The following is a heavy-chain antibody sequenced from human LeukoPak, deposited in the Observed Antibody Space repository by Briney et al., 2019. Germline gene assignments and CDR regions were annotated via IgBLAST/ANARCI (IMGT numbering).Heavy chain of an antibody. Sequence: GGSLRLSCAASRFTFSSYAMNWVRQAPGKGLERVSGITGSGGTTHYADSVKGRFTISRDNSKNTLYLQMNSLRAEDTAVYHCARVAYCGGDCLNYFDYWGQGTLVTVSS. CDR2: ITGSGGTT. J-gene: IGHJ4*02. CDR3: ARVAYCGGDCLNYFDY. CDR1: RFTFSSYA. D-gene: IGHD2-21*02. V-gene: IGHV3-23*01.